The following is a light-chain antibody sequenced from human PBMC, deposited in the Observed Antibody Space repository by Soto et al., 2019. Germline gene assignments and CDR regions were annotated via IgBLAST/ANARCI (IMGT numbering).Light chain of an antibody. Sequence: ICMTKYPATLSVSPWERATLSWRASQSVNIYLAWYQQNPGQAPRLLIFGATYRATGIPARFSGSGSGTEFNLTISSLQSEDFGVYFCQQYDAWLRLTFGGGTKVDIK. J-gene: IGKJ4*01. CDR2: GAT. CDR1: QSVNIY. V-gene: IGKV3D-15*01. CDR3: QQYDAWLRLT.